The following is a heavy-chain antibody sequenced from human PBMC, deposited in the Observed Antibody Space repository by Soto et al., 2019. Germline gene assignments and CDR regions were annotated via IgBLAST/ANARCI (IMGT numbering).Heavy chain of an antibody. V-gene: IGHV5-51*01. D-gene: IGHD6-13*01. J-gene: IGHJ4*02. CDR1: GYRFTSYW. CDR2: MYPGYSDT. Sequence: GESLKISCKGSGYRFTSYWIGWVRQMPGKGLEWMGIMYPGYSDTRYSPSFQGQFTISADKSISTGYLQGSRPKAPDTALYYCAKHSRSSHLDSWGQGTVVTVSS. CDR3: AKHSRSSHLDS.